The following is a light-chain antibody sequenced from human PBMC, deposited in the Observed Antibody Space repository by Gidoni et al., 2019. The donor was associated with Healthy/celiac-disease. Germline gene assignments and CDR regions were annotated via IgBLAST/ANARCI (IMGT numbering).Light chain of an antibody. J-gene: IGLJ2*01. CDR1: KLGDKY. CDR2: QDS. CDR3: QAWDSSTAV. V-gene: IGLV3-1*01. Sequence: SSELTQPPSVSVSPGQTASITCSGDKLGDKYACWYQQKPGQSPVLVIYQDSKRPSGIPVRFSGSNSGNTATLTISGTQAMDEADYYCQAWDSSTAVFGGGTKLTVL.